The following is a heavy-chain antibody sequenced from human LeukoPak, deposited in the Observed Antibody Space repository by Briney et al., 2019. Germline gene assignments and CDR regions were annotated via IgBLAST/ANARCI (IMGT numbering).Heavy chain of an antibody. D-gene: IGHD3-10*01. Sequence: SETLSLTCTVSGGSISRSYWSWIRQPPGKGLEWIGYIYSSGSTDYNPSLKSRVTISVDTSRNQFSLKVTSVTAADTALYYCARLNEGKIRGDGCFDPWGQGTQVTVSS. CDR3: ARLNEGKIRGDGCFDP. J-gene: IGHJ5*02. CDR1: GGSISRSY. CDR2: IYSSGST. V-gene: IGHV4-59*08.